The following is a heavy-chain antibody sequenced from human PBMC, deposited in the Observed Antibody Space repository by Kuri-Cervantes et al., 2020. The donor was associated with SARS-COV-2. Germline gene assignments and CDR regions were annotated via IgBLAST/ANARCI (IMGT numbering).Heavy chain of an antibody. V-gene: IGHV4-39*07. CDR2: IYHSGST. J-gene: IGHJ4*02. CDR1: GGSTSSQSYY. Sequence: GSLRLSCTVSGGSTSSQSYYWGWIRQPPGKGLEWIGSIYHSGSTYYNPSLKSRVTISVDTSKNQFSLKLSSVTAADTAVYYCARRLKDGPPDYWGQGTLVTVSS. CDR3: ARRLKDGPPDY.